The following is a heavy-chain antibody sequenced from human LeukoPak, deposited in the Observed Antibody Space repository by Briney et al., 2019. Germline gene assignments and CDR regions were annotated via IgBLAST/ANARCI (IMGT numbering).Heavy chain of an antibody. CDR1: GFTFSGHG. J-gene: IGHJ4*02. Sequence: PGGSLKLSCAASGFTFSGHGLHWVRQAPGKGLEWVANMNHDGSIVSYGYSVRGRFTVSRDNSENTLSLQMTSLRAEDTAVYYCAKGLSGNSFYFHYWGQGNLVTVSS. D-gene: IGHD1-20*01. V-gene: IGHV3-30*02. CDR3: AKGLSGNSFYFHY. CDR2: MNHDGSIV.